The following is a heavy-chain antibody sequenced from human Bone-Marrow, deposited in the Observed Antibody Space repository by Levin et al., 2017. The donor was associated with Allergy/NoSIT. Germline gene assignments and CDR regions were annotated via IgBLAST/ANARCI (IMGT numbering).Heavy chain of an antibody. V-gene: IGHV3-30*02. CDR1: GFTFSSYA. CDR2: IWFDGTNK. J-gene: IGHJ4*02. CDR3: AKAGRNSDWNPYYFDY. Sequence: GGSLRLSCAASGFTFSSYAMHWVRQAPGKGLEWVAFIWFDGTNKYYADSVKGRFTISRDNSKNTLYLQMNNLRAEDTAVYYCAKAGRNSDWNPYYFDYWGQGTLVTVSS. D-gene: IGHD1-1*01.